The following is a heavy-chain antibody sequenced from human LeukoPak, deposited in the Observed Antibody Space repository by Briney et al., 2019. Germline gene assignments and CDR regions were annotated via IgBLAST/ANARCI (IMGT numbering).Heavy chain of an antibody. CDR2: ANADGGNT. J-gene: IGHJ4*02. CDR1: GFTFDNYR. V-gene: IGHV3-23*01. CDR3: TKRVKYGGTWDHFAD. Sequence: AGSLRLSCAASGFTFDNYRMSWVRQAPGKGLEWVSTANADGGNTYYEDSVKGRFTISRDNSKSTLILQMNSLRVEDTAMYYCTKRVKYGGTWDHFADWGQGTLVTVSS. D-gene: IGHD1-26*01.